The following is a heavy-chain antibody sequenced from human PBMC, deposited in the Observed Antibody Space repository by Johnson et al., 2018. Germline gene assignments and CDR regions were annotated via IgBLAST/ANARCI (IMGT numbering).Heavy chain of an antibody. CDR3: AQTHNWNDARAFDI. J-gene: IGHJ3*02. V-gene: IGHV3-23*04. CDR1: GFAFNSHA. Sequence: VQLVQSGGGLVQXGGSLRLSCAASGFAFNSHALSWVRQAPGKGLEWVSTISGPGITTYYADSVKGRFIISRDNSKNTLYVQMNSLRAVDTAVYYCAQTHNWNDARAFDIWGQGTMVTVAS. D-gene: IGHD1-20*01. CDR2: ISGPGITT.